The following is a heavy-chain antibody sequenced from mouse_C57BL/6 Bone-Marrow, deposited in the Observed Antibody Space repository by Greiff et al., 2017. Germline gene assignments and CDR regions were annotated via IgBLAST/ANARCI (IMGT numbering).Heavy chain of an antibody. CDR1: GYTFTSYG. V-gene: IGHV1-81*01. CDR3: ALLMGYYFYFDY. Sequence: QVQLKQSGAELARPGASVKLSCKASGYTFTSYGISWVKQRTGQGLELIGEIYPRSGNTYYNEKFKGKATLTAYKSSSTAYMELRSLTSEDSAVYFCALLMGYYFYFDYWGQGTTLTVSS. D-gene: IGHD2-3*01. CDR2: IYPRSGNT. J-gene: IGHJ2*01.